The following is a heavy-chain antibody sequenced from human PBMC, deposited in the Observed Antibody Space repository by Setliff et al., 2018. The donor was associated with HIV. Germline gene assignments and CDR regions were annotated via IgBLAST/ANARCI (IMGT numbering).Heavy chain of an antibody. CDR2: IIPVSGTA. CDR3: ASDREEYCGHDCSSPLDN. CDR1: GGTFSTYA. V-gene: IGHV1-69*05. D-gene: IGHD2-21*02. J-gene: IGHJ4*02. Sequence: VKVSCKASGGTFSTYAINWVRQAPGQGLEWLGGIIPVSGTANYAERFQDRVTISTDESKTSVYLQVSSLTSEDTAVYYCASDREEYCGHDCSSPLDNWGPGTLVTVSS.